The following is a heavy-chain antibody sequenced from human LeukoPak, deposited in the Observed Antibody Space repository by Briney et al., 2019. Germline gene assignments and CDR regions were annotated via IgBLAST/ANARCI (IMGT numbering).Heavy chain of an antibody. J-gene: IGHJ6*03. CDR3: ARDPGLMVRGSRRGYDGNYYYMDV. CDR1: GDSISSGDYY. Sequence: SETLSLTCTVSGDSISSGDYYWSWIRQPAGKGLEWIGRISSSGSTNYNPSLKSRVTISVDTSKNQFSLKLGSVTAADTAVYYCARDPGLMVRGSRRGYDGNYYYMDVWGKGTTVTISS. CDR2: ISSSGST. V-gene: IGHV4-61*02. D-gene: IGHD3-10*01.